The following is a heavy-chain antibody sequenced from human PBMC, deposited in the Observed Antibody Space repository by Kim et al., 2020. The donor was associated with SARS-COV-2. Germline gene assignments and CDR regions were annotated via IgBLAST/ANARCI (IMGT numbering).Heavy chain of an antibody. CDR2: IFYSGNT. D-gene: IGHD1-26*01. J-gene: IGHJ4*02. CDR3: ARQRGSYIEY. Sequence: SETLSLTCSVSGGSITSYYWGWIRQPPGKGLEWIGYIFYSGNTNYSPSLKSRLTISIYPPKNEFSLRLSSVTTADTAVYYCARQRGSYIEYWGQGALVTV. CDR1: GGSITSYY. V-gene: IGHV4-59*13.